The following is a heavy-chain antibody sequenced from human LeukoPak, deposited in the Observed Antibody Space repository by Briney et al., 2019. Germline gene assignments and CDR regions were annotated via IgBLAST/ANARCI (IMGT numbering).Heavy chain of an antibody. CDR1: GDSISSYY. CDR3: AGRSGSWLSAFDI. D-gene: IGHD3-10*01. J-gene: IGHJ3*02. CDR2: INVSGRS. Sequence: SETLSLTCNFSGDSISSYYWNWIRQPAGKGLEWIGRINVSGRSNYNPSLESRVTMSVDTSKNHFSLKVTSVTAADTAVYYCAGRSGSWLSAFDIWGQGTVVTVSS. V-gene: IGHV4-4*07.